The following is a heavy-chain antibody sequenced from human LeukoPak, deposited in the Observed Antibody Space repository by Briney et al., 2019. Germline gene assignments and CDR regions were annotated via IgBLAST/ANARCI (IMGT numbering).Heavy chain of an antibody. Sequence: ASVKVSCKASGYTFTSYAMHWVRQAPGQRLEWMGWINAGNGNTKYSQKFQGRVAITRDTSASTAYMELSSLRSEDTAVYYCARARITMIVVDYFDYWGQGTLVTVSS. CDR2: INAGNGNT. CDR1: GYTFTSYA. V-gene: IGHV1-3*01. J-gene: IGHJ4*02. D-gene: IGHD3-22*01. CDR3: ARARITMIVVDYFDY.